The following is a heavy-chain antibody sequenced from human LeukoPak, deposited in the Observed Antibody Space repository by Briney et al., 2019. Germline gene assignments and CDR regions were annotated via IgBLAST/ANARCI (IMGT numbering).Heavy chain of an antibody. CDR2: IYYGGST. V-gene: IGHV4-30-4*01. CDR3: ARDSSDSYGSGSYIY. Sequence: SETLSLTCTVSGGSISSGDYYWSWIRQPPGKGLEWIGYIYYGGSTYYNPSLKSRVTISVDTSRNQFSLKLSSVTAADTAVYYCARDSSDSYGSGSYIYWGQGTLVTVSS. D-gene: IGHD3-10*01. J-gene: IGHJ4*02. CDR1: GGSISSGDYY.